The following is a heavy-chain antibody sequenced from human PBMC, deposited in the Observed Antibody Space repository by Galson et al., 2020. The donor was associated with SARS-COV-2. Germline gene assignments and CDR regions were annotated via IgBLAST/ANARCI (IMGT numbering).Heavy chain of an antibody. V-gene: IGHV4-59*01. CDR2: IYYTGST. CDR1: GGSSINYF. D-gene: IGHD7-27*01. J-gene: IGHJ4*02. CDR3: ARDLTGDGCADY. Sequence: ASVTLSLTCTVSGGSSINYFWSWIRQPPGKGLEWIGYIYYTGSTNYNPSPKSRVTISVDTSKNQVSLKLNSVTAADTAVYYCARDLTGDGCADYWGQGTLVTVSS.